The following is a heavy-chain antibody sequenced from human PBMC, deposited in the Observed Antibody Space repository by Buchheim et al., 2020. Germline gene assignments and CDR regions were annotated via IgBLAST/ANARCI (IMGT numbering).Heavy chain of an antibody. Sequence: EVQLLESGGGLVQPGGSLRLSCAASGFTFSIYAMSWVRQAPGKGLEWVSAISGSGGSTYYADSGKGRFNISRDDSRNTLFLQMNSLRAEDTAVYYCARPPYCSGGSCYSHYYYYYAMDVWGQGTT. CDR3: ARPPYCSGGSCYSHYYYYYAMDV. CDR2: ISGSGGST. J-gene: IGHJ6*02. V-gene: IGHV3-23*01. D-gene: IGHD2-15*01. CDR1: GFTFSIYA.